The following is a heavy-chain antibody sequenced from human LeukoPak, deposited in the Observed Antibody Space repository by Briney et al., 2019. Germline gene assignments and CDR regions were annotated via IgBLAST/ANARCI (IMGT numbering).Heavy chain of an antibody. CDR2: ISGDGGGT. Sequence: GGSLRLSCAASGFTFDDYAMHWVRQAPGKGLEWVSLISGDGGGTYYADSVKGRFTISRDNSKNSLYLQMNSPRTEDTALYYCAKEGFRGDYYGMDVWGQGTTVTVSS. CDR3: AKEGFRGDYYGMDV. CDR1: GFTFDDYA. D-gene: IGHD3-10*01. J-gene: IGHJ6*02. V-gene: IGHV3-43*02.